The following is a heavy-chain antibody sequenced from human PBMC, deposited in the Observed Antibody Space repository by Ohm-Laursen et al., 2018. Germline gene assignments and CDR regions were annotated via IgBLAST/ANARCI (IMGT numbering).Heavy chain of an antibody. D-gene: IGHD3-16*01. J-gene: IGHJ4*02. Sequence: GSLRLSCTAPGFTFSDYAMSWVRQAPRKGLEWVLVINNSGTSTYYADSVKGRFSLSRDNSKNTVYLQMNSLTAEDTAIYYCAKLRGGTPSAIDYWGQGTLVTVSS. CDR2: INNSGTST. V-gene: IGHV3-23*01. CDR3: AKLRGGTPSAIDY. CDR1: GFTFSDYA.